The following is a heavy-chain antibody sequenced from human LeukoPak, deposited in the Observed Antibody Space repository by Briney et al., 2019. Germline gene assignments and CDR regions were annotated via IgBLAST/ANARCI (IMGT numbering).Heavy chain of an antibody. CDR1: GFTFSSYA. CDR2: ISYDGSNK. D-gene: IGHD2-15*01. Sequence: GGSLRLSCAASGFTFSSYAMHWVRQAPGKGLEWVAVISYDGSNKYYADSVKGRFTISRDNSKNTLYLQMNSLRAEDTAVYYCAREVAPALDYWGQGTLVTVSS. J-gene: IGHJ4*02. CDR3: AREVAPALDY. V-gene: IGHV3-30-3*01.